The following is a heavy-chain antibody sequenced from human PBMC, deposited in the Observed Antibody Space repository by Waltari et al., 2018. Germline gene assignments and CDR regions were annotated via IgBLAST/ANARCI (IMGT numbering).Heavy chain of an antibody. CDR2: ISSRSKYV. CDR1: GFTFSSYN. Sequence: QLVESGGGLVTPGGSLRLSCVGSGFTFSSYNMTWVRQAPGKGLEWVASISSRSKYVFYADSLKGRFTVSRENAENSLYLEMNSLTVEDTAVYYCAKDNGASLAAAGMGAFDYWGQGTSVTVSS. D-gene: IGHD6-13*01. J-gene: IGHJ4*02. V-gene: IGHV3-21*02. CDR3: AKDNGASLAAAGMGAFDY.